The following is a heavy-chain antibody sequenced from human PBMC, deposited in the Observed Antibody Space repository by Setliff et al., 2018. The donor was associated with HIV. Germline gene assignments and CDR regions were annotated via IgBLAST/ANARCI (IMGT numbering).Heavy chain of an antibody. CDR1: GGSISSSTYY. J-gene: IGHJ4*02. D-gene: IGHD2-2*01. CDR2: IYHSGST. CDR3: AVDPTSDNSWGYFYR. V-gene: IGHV4-39*01. Sequence: SETLSLACSVSGGSISSSTYYWGWIRQPPGQGLEWIGSIYHSGSTYYNPSLQSRVAISVDTSRRQFSLKLRSVTAADTAVYYCAVDPTSDNSWGYFYRWGLGTLVTVSS.